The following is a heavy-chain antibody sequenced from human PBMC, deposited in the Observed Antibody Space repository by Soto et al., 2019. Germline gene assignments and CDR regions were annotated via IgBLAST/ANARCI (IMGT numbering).Heavy chain of an antibody. CDR1: GYTFTSYG. Sequence: GASVKVSCKASGYTFTSYGISWVRQAPGQGLEWMGWISAYNGNTNYAQKSQGRVTMTRNTSTSTAYMELSSLRSEDTAVYYCARGDVLRYFDWLASGDDAFDIWGQGTMVTVSS. CDR3: ARGDVLRYFDWLASGDDAFDI. CDR2: ISAYNGNT. J-gene: IGHJ3*02. D-gene: IGHD3-9*01. V-gene: IGHV1-18*01.